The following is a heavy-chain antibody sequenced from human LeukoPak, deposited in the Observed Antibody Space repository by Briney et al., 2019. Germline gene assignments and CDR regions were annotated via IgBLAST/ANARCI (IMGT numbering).Heavy chain of an antibody. V-gene: IGHV3-21*01. CDR1: GFTFSSYS. Sequence: GGSLKLSCAASGFTFSSYSMNWVRQAPGKGLEWVSSISSSSSYIYYADSVKGRFTISRDNAKNSLYLQMNSLRAEDTAVYYCARLYDSSGYYLYYFDYWGQGTLVTVSS. D-gene: IGHD3-22*01. J-gene: IGHJ4*02. CDR2: ISSSSSYI. CDR3: ARLYDSSGYYLYYFDY.